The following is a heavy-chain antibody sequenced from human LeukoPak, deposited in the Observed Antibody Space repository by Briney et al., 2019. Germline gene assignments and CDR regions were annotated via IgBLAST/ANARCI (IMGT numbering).Heavy chain of an antibody. CDR1: GGSISSSSYY. Sequence: SETLSLTCTVSGGSISSSSYYWGWIRQPPGKGLEWIGSIYYSGSTYYNPALKSRVTISVDTSKNQFSLRLSSVTAADTAVYYCARDGESSGYYYIDWGQGTLVTVSS. CDR3: ARDGESSGYYYID. J-gene: IGHJ4*02. CDR2: IYYSGST. V-gene: IGHV4-39*07. D-gene: IGHD3-22*01.